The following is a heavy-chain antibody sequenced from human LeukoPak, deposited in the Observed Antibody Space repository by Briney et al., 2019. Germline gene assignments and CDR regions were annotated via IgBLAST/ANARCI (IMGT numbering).Heavy chain of an antibody. CDR1: GFTSSSYA. J-gene: IGHJ6*02. V-gene: IGHV3-64*01. CDR2: ISSNGGST. CDR3: AREAFGELSAYGYYYGMDV. D-gene: IGHD3-10*01. Sequence: GGPLRLSCAPPGFTSSSYAIPGFRQAPGKGLQYVSAISSNGGSTYYANSVKGRFTISRDNSKNTLYLQMGSLRAEDMAVYYCAREAFGELSAYGYYYGMDVWGQGTTVTVSS.